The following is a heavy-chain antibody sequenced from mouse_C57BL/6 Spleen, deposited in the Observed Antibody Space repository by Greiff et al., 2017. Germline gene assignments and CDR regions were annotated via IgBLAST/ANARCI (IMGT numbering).Heavy chain of an antibody. V-gene: IGHV1-15*01. J-gene: IGHJ3*01. Sequence: QVQLKQSGAELVRPGASVTMSCKASGYTFTDYEMHWVKQTPVHGLEWIGAIDPETGGPTYNQKFKGKAILTADKSSSTAYMELRRLTSAASAVYYSTRSDYCGSTLFAYWGQGTLVTVSA. CDR1: GYTFTDYE. CDR3: TRSDYCGSTLFAY. D-gene: IGHD1-1*01. CDR2: IDPETGGP.